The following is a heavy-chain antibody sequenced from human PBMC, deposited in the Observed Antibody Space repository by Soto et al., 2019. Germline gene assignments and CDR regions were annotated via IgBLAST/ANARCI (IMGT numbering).Heavy chain of an antibody. Sequence: GASVKVSCKGSGYTFTSYYMHWVRQAPGQGLEWMGIINPSGGSTSYAQKFQGRVTMTRDTSTSTVYMELSSLRSEDTAVYYCARKVCSSTSCLYNWFDPWGQGTLVTVSS. CDR1: GYTFTSYY. J-gene: IGHJ5*02. CDR2: INPSGGST. CDR3: ARKVCSSTSCLYNWFDP. D-gene: IGHD2-2*01. V-gene: IGHV1-46*01.